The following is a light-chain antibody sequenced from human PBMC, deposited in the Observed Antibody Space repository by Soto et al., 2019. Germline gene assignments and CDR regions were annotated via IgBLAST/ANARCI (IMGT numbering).Light chain of an antibody. CDR3: QSYDSSNPWV. J-gene: IGLJ3*02. CDR2: EDN. V-gene: IGLV6-57*01. CDR1: STSIASNY. Sequence: NYMLTQPHSVSESPGKTVTISCTRSSTSIASNYGQRYQQRPGSSPTTVIYEDNQRPSGVPDRFSGSIDSSSNSASLTISGLKTEDEADYYCQSYDSSNPWVFGGGTKLTVL.